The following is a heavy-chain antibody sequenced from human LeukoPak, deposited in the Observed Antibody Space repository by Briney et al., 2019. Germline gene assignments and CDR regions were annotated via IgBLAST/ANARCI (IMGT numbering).Heavy chain of an antibody. Sequence: SETLSLTCTVSDGSINTYYWSWIRQPPGKGLEWIGCIYYGGSTNYNPSLKSRVTMSVDTSKNQFSLRLSSVTAADTAVYYCASYSGSSHTGSFDYWGRGTLVTVSS. CDR1: DGSINTYY. CDR3: ASYSGSSHTGSFDY. J-gene: IGHJ4*02. V-gene: IGHV4-59*01. D-gene: IGHD1-26*01. CDR2: IYYGGST.